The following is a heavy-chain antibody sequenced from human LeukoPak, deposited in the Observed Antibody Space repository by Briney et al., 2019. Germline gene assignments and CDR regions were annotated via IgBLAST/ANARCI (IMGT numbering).Heavy chain of an antibody. CDR3: ARVLAMVRGALDY. J-gene: IGHJ4*02. CDR2: ISYDGSNK. CDR1: GFTFSSYA. V-gene: IGHV3-30-3*01. Sequence: PGGSLRLSCAASGFTFSSYAMHWVRQAPGKGLEWVAVISYDGSNKYYADSVKGRFTISRDNSKNTLYLQMNSLRAEDTAVYYCARVLAMVRGALDYWGQGTLVTVSS. D-gene: IGHD3-10*01.